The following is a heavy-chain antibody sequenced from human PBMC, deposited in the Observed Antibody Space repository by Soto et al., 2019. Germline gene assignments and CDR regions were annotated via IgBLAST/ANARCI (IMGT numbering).Heavy chain of an antibody. Sequence: PSETLSLTCTVSGGSINGGDYHWTWIRQTPGKGLEWIGAIYYSGSTYYNPSLKSRIRISVDTSKNQFSLKLSSVTAADTAVYYCARHDRIAKLQNGMGLWGQGTMVTVPS. V-gene: IGHV4-30-4*02. CDR2: IYYSGST. CDR3: ARHDRIAKLQNGMGL. CDR1: GGSINGGDYH. J-gene: IGHJ6*02.